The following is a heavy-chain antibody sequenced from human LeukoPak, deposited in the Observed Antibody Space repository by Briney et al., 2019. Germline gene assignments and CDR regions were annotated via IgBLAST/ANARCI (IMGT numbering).Heavy chain of an antibody. CDR1: GFTFSSYA. D-gene: IGHD2-15*01. CDR2: IYYSGST. Sequence: GSLRLSCAASGFTFSSYAMSWVRQPPGKGLEWIGSIYYSGSTYYNPSLKSRVTISVDTSKNQFSLKLSSVTAADTAVYYCARHPRTVVVAATSSEWGQGTLVTVSS. CDR3: ARHPRTVVVAATSSE. J-gene: IGHJ4*02. V-gene: IGHV4-39*01.